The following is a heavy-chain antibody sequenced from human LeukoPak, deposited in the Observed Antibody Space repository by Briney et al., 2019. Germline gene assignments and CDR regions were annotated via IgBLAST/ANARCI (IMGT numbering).Heavy chain of an antibody. CDR2: IIPIFGTA. CDR1: GGTFSSYA. CDR3: ARSSGSSYYYYYYGMDV. J-gene: IGHJ6*02. Sequence: GASVKVSCKASGGTFSSYAISWVRQAPGQGLEWMGGIIPIFGTANYAQKFQGRVTITADESTSTAYMGLSSLRSEDTAVYYCARSSGSSYYYYYYGMDVWGQGTTVTVSS. V-gene: IGHV1-69*13. D-gene: IGHD3-10*01.